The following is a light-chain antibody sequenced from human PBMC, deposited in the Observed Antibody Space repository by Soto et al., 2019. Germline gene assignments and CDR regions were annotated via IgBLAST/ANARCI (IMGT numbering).Light chain of an antibody. CDR2: DAS. J-gene: IGKJ2*01. Sequence: DIQMTQFPSTLSASVGDRVTITCRASQTTNTWLAWYQQKPGTAPNLLIYDASTLEGGVPSRFGVSGSGTAFTLTISCLQTVDLATYYCQQYISSPYTFGQGTKVEIK. CDR1: QTTNTW. V-gene: IGKV1-5*01. CDR3: QQYISSPYT.